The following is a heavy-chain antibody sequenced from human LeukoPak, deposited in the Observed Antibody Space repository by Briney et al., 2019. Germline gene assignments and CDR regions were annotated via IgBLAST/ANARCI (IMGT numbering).Heavy chain of an antibody. CDR3: AKDRGKAAVAPTPDAFDI. D-gene: IGHD6-13*01. J-gene: IGHJ3*02. CDR1: GFTFSSYG. V-gene: IGHV3-30*18. CDR2: ISYDGSNK. Sequence: GGSLRLSCAASGFTFSSYGMHWVRQAPGKGLEWVAVISYDGSNKYYADSVKGRFTISRDNAKNSLYLQMNSLRAEDTALYYCAKDRGKAAVAPTPDAFDIWGQGTMVTVSS.